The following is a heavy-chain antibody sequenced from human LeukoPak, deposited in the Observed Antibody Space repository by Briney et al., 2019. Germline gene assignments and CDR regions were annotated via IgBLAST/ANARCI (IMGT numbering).Heavy chain of an antibody. Sequence: SGGSLRLSCAVSGFNFDDYAMHWVRQAPGRGLEWVSCINWKTGNGIYADSVKGRFTISRDNAKNSLYLQMSSLRAEDTALYYCTRRAARWQFDLWGRGTLLTVSS. J-gene: IGHJ2*01. CDR2: INWKTGNG. V-gene: IGHV3-9*01. D-gene: IGHD5-24*01. CDR3: TRRAARWQFDL. CDR1: GFNFDDYA.